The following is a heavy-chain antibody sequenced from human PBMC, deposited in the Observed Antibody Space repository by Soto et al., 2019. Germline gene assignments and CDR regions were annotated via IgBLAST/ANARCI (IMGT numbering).Heavy chain of an antibody. V-gene: IGHV3-48*02. J-gene: IGHJ6*02. CDR1: GFTFSSYS. CDR3: ARDQRYYDSSRYFRQSGYYYYGMDV. CDR2: ISSSSSTI. Sequence: GGSLRLSCAASGFTFSSYSMNWVRQTPGKGLEWVSYISSSSSTIYYADSVKGRFTISRDNAKNSLYLQINSLRDEDTAVYYCARDQRYYDSSRYFRQSGYYYYGMDVWGQGTTVTVSS. D-gene: IGHD3-22*01.